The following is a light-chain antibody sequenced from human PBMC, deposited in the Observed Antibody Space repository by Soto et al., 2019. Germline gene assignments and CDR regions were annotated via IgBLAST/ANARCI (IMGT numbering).Light chain of an antibody. CDR2: DAS. CDR3: QQRSSWPLLT. Sequence: EIVLTQSPATLSLSPGERATLSCRASQSVSNYLAWFQQKPGQAPRLLIYDASNRATGIPARFSGSGSGTDFTLTISSREPEDFAGYYCQQRSSWPLLTFGGGTKVEI. J-gene: IGKJ4*01. V-gene: IGKV3-11*01. CDR1: QSVSNY.